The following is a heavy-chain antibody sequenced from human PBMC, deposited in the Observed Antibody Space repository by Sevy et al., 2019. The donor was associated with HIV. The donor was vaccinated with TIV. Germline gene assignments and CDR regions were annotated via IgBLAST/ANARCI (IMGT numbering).Heavy chain of an antibody. CDR1: GYTFTSYD. Sequence: ASVKVSCKASGYTFTSYDINWVRQATGQGLEWMGWMNPNSGNTGYAQKFQGRVTMTRNTSISTAYMELSSLRSEYTAVYYCARIEFDSSGYYYREKYYYYYYGMDVWGQGTTVTVSS. V-gene: IGHV1-8*01. CDR2: MNPNSGNT. J-gene: IGHJ6*02. CDR3: ARIEFDSSGYYYREKYYYYYYGMDV. D-gene: IGHD3-22*01.